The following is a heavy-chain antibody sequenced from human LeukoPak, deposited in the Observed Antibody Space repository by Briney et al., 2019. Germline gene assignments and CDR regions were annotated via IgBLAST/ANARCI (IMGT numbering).Heavy chain of an antibody. CDR2: ISANNGNT. CDR3: ARTQDYCSGGSCYLPWFDP. CDR1: GYTFTSYG. Sequence: GASVKVSCKASGYTFTSYGSSWVRQAPGQGLEWMGWISANNGNTNYAQKLQGRVTMTTDTSTSTAYMELTSLRSDDTAVYYCARTQDYCSGGSCYLPWFDPWGQGTLVTVSS. D-gene: IGHD2-15*01. J-gene: IGHJ5*02. V-gene: IGHV1-18*04.